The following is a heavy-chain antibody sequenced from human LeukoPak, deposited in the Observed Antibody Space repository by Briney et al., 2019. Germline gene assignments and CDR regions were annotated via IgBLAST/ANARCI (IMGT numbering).Heavy chain of an antibody. CDR1: GDSISTYY. Sequence: SETLSLTCTVSGDSISTYYWTWIRQPPGKGLEWIGYISNSGSTNYSPSLKSRVTISVDTSKTQFSLNLNSVTAADTAVYYCARVREMATGDAFDIWGQGTMVTVSS. D-gene: IGHD5-24*01. CDR2: ISNSGST. CDR3: ARVREMATGDAFDI. V-gene: IGHV4-59*01. J-gene: IGHJ3*02.